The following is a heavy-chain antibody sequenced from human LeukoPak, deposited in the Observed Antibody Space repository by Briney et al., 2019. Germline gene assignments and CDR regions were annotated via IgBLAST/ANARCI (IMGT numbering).Heavy chain of an antibody. D-gene: IGHD3-22*01. CDR1: GFTFSDSY. Sequence: GGSLRLSCAASGFTFSDSYMSWIRQAPGKGLEWVSYISTSSTTIHYADSVKGRFTISRDNAKNSLYLQMNSLRAEDTAVYYCARGKYYYDSSGYPSFYMDVWGKGTTVTISS. V-gene: IGHV3-11*04. J-gene: IGHJ6*03. CDR2: ISTSSTTI. CDR3: ARGKYYYDSSGYPSFYMDV.